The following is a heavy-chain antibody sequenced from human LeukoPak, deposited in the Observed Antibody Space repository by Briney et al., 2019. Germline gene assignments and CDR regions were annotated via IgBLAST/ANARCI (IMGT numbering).Heavy chain of an antibody. CDR1: GGSISSGGYY. Sequence: SQTLSLTCTVSGGSISSGGYYWSWIRQHPGKGLEWIGYIYYSGSTYYNPSLKSRVTISVDTSKNQFSLKLSSVTAADTAVYYCARGGDYGGNSWAHWFDPWGQGTLVTVSS. D-gene: IGHD4-23*01. V-gene: IGHV4-31*03. CDR2: IYYSGST. CDR3: ARGGDYGGNSWAHWFDP. J-gene: IGHJ5*02.